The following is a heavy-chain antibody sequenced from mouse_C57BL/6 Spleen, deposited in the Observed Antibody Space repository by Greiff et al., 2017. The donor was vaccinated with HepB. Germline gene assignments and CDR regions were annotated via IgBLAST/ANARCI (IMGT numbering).Heavy chain of an antibody. J-gene: IGHJ2*01. CDR2: ISDGGSYT. Sequence: EVKLVESGGGLVKPGGSLKLSCAASGFTFSSYAMSWVRQTPEKRLEWVATISDGGSYTYYPDNVKGRFTISRDNAKNNLYLQMSHLKSEDTAMYYCARGGDLLLRLDYWGQGTTLTVSS. CDR3: ARGGDLLLRLDY. D-gene: IGHD1-1*01. CDR1: GFTFSSYA. V-gene: IGHV5-4*03.